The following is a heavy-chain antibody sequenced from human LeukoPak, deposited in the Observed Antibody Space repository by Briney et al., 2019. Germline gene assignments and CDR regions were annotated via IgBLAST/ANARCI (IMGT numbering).Heavy chain of an antibody. D-gene: IGHD4-17*01. J-gene: IGHJ4*02. Sequence: SETLSLTCTVSGGSISSSSYYWGWIRQPPWKGLEWIGSIYYSGSTYYNPSLKSRVTISVDTSKNQFSLKLSSVTAADTAVYYCARAGFIGSTVMGYWGQGTLVTVSS. CDR1: GGSISSSSYY. V-gene: IGHV4-39*07. CDR2: IYYSGST. CDR3: ARAGFIGSTVMGY.